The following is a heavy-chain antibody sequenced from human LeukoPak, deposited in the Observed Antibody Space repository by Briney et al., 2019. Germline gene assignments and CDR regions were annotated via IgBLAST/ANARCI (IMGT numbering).Heavy chain of an antibody. CDR1: GGTFSSYA. CDR3: ARDYCSSTSCYTYFDY. J-gene: IGHJ4*02. D-gene: IGHD2-2*02. Sequence: AASVKVSCKASGGTFSSYAISWVRQAPGQGLEWMGGIIPIFGTANYAQKFQGRVTITTDESTSTAYMELSSLRSEDTAVYYCARDYCSSTSCYTYFDYWGQGTLVTVSS. V-gene: IGHV1-69*05. CDR2: IIPIFGTA.